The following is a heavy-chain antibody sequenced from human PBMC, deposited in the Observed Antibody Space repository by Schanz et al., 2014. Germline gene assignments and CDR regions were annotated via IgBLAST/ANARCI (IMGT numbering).Heavy chain of an antibody. Sequence: EVQLVESGGGLVKPGGSLRLSCTASGFSFDSYNMNWVRQSPGKGLVWVSAISGSGAGTYYADSVKGRFTFSRDNSKNTLYLQMNSLRAEDTAVYYCPTETLDYWGQGTLVTVSS. CDR3: PTETLDY. CDR2: ISGSGAGT. J-gene: IGHJ4*02. V-gene: IGHV3-23*04. CDR1: GFSFDSYN.